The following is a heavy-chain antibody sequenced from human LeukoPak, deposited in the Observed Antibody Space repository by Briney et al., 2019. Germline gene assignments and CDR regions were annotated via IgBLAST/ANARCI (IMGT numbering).Heavy chain of an antibody. V-gene: IGHV3-30*18. Sequence: GGSLRLSCAASGFTFSSYGMHWVRQAPGKGLEWVAVISYDGSNKYYADSVKGRFTISRDNSKNTLYLQMNSLRAEDTAVYYCAKVGVAGTSRYFDYWGQGTLVTISP. CDR1: GFTFSSYG. CDR3: AKVGVAGTSRYFDY. D-gene: IGHD6-19*01. CDR2: ISYDGSNK. J-gene: IGHJ4*02.